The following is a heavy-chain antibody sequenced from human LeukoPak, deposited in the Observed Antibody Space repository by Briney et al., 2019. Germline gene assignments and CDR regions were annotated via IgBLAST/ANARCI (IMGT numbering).Heavy chain of an antibody. Sequence: SETLSLTCTVSDGSISSNSYYWGWIRQPPGKGLEWIGSIYYRGSTYYNSSLKSRVTISVDTSKNQFSLKLSSVTAADTAVYYCARHLIPRLRLGEFTLSWFDPWGQGTLVTVSS. CDR1: DGSISSNSYY. CDR3: ARHLIPRLRLGEFTLSWFDP. V-gene: IGHV4-39*01. J-gene: IGHJ5*02. CDR2: IYYRGST. D-gene: IGHD3-16*01.